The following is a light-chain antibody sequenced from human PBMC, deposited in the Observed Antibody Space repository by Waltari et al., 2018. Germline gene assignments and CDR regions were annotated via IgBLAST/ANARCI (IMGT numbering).Light chain of an antibody. Sequence: IVLTQSPATLSLSPGERATLSCRASQNVVTSLAWYQQKPGQTPRPLIHAAATRAPGIPARFSGSGFGTEFTLTISSLEPEDSAVYYCQQRYDWPQDPTFGGGTKVEIK. CDR2: AAA. V-gene: IGKV3-11*01. CDR3: QQRYDWPQDPT. J-gene: IGKJ4*01. CDR1: QNVVTS.